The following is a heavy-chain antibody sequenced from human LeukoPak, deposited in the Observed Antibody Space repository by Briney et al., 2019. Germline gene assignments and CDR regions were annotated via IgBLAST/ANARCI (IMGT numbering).Heavy chain of an antibody. J-gene: IGHJ4*02. Sequence: PSETLSLTCTVSGGSISSSSYYWGWIRQPPGKGLEWIGSIYYSGSTYYNPSLKSRVTISVVTSKNQFSLKLSSVTAADTAVYYCADQLLYGRVYWGQGTLVTVSS. CDR1: GGSISSSSYY. V-gene: IGHV4-39*07. CDR2: IYYSGST. CDR3: ADQLLYGRVY. D-gene: IGHD2-2*02.